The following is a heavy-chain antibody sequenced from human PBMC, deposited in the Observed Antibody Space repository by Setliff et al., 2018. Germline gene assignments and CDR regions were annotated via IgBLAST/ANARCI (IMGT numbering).Heavy chain of an antibody. J-gene: IGHJ4*02. D-gene: IGHD3-9*01. CDR1: GGSFDSGTHY. CDR3: AGTPARGTTWLSPFDY. Sequence: SETLSLTCTVTGGSFDSGTHYWSWIRQPAGKVPEWIGLIQGTGNTNYNPSLQSRATISIDTSKNQISLRMTSVTAADTALYSCAGTPARGTTWLSPFDYWGQGIQVTVSS. V-gene: IGHV4-61*02. CDR2: IQGTGNT.